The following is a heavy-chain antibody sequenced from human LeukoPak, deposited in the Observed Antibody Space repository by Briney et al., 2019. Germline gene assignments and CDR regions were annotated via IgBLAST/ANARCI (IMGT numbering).Heavy chain of an antibody. D-gene: IGHD6-6*01. Sequence: GRSLRLSCAASGFTFSSYGMHWVRQAPGKGLEWVAVISYDGSNKYCADSVKGRFTISRDNSKNTLYLQMNSLRAEDTAVYYCAKDEGEGSSAFDPWGQGTLVTVSS. CDR2: ISYDGSNK. J-gene: IGHJ5*02. CDR3: AKDEGEGSSAFDP. CDR1: GFTFSSYG. V-gene: IGHV3-30*18.